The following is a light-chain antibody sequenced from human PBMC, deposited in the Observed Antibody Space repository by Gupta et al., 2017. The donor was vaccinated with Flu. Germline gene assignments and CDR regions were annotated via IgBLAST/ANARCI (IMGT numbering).Light chain of an antibody. V-gene: IGKV3-20*01. Sequence: ELVLTQSPGTLSLSPGERAALSGRASQSMSSNYLAWYQHTPGQAPRLLIYGTTSRATSIPDRFSGSWSRTVFTPTISRLEPEVFAVYFCQQYGSPPRTFGQGTKVEFK. CDR2: GTT. CDR1: QSMSSNY. J-gene: IGKJ1*01. CDR3: QQYGSPPRT.